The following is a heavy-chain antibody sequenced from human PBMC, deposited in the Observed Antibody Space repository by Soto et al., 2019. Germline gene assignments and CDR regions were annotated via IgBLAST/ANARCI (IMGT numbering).Heavy chain of an antibody. J-gene: IGHJ4*02. D-gene: IGHD4-17*01. Sequence: QVQLVESGGGVVQPGRSLRLSCVASGFTFSRYAIHWVRQAPGKGLEWVAVISYDGSDKYYADSVKGRFTISRDNSKNNLNLQMNSLRPDDTAVYYCARDYVDYDFLDYWGQGTLVTVSS. CDR1: GFTFSRYA. CDR2: ISYDGSDK. V-gene: IGHV3-30-3*01. CDR3: ARDYVDYDFLDY.